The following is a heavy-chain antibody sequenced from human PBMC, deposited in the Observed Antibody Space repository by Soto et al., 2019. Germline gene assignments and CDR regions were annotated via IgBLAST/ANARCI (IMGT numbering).Heavy chain of an antibody. Sequence: PGESLKISCKGSGFTFTTYWIGWVRQVPGKGLEWMGVIYPDDSDTRYSPSFQGRVTISRDNSKNTLYLEMNSLRVEDTAIYYCARDQGVVIIKDHWGQGTLVTVSS. CDR2: IYPDDSDT. CDR3: ARDQGVVIIKDH. J-gene: IGHJ4*02. V-gene: IGHV5-51*01. D-gene: IGHD2-8*01. CDR1: GFTFTTYW.